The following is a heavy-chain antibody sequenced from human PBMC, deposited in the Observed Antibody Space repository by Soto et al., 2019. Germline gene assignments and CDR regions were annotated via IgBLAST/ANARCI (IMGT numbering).Heavy chain of an antibody. D-gene: IGHD2-21*02. V-gene: IGHV4-31*03. Sequence: QVQLQESGPGLVKPSQTLSLTCTVSGGSISSGGYYWSWIRQHPGKGLEWIGYIYYSGSTYYNPSLKSRVTISVDTSKNQFSLKLSSVTAADTAVYYCARSGIVVVTATPAEYFQHWGQGTLVTVSS. J-gene: IGHJ1*01. CDR3: ARSGIVVVTATPAEYFQH. CDR2: IYYSGST. CDR1: GGSISSGGYY.